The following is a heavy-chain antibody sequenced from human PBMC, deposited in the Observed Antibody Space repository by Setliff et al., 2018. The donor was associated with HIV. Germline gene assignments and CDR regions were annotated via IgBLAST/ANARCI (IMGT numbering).Heavy chain of an antibody. D-gene: IGHD3-16*01. V-gene: IGHV1-69*05. CDR1: GGTFSNFA. CDR2: IIPICGPG. Sequence: SVKVSCKASGGTFSNFAISWVRQAPGQGLEWMGGIIPICGPGNYAQKFQGRVTITTDESTSTAYMELSSLRSEDTAVYYCARGWIYYDFRGNSRYWGYLDRWGPGTQVTVSS. CDR3: ARGWIYYDFRGNSRYWGYLDR. J-gene: IGHJ4*02.